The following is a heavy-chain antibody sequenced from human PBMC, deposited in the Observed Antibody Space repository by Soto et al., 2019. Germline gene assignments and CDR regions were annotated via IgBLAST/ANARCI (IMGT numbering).Heavy chain of an antibody. CDR2: ITGIDGRT. CDR3: AKDRGPYCSGGICYPPSWFDP. D-gene: IGHD2-15*01. Sequence: GGSLRLSCVGSGFTFGNYAMSWVRQAPGKGLEWVSSITGIDGRTYYADSVKGRFTISRDNPKNTLYLQMNNLRAEDTAMFYCAKDRGPYCSGGICYPPSWFDPWVQGTQVTVSS. J-gene: IGHJ5*02. CDR1: GFTFGNYA. V-gene: IGHV3-23*01.